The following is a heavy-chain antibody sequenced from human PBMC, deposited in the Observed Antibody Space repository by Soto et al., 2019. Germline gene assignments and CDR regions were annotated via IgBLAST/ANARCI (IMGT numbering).Heavy chain of an antibody. CDR2: IKQDGSEK. J-gene: IGHJ6*02. V-gene: IGHV3-7*05. CDR3: AREGILTGYYDGDYYYGMDV. D-gene: IGHD3-9*01. CDR1: GFTFSSYW. Sequence: GGSLRLSCAASGFTFSSYWMSWVRQAPGKGLEWVANIKQDGSEKYYVDSVKGRFTISRDNAKNSLYLQMNSLRAEDTAVYYCAREGILTGYYDGDYYYGMDVWGQGTTVTVSS.